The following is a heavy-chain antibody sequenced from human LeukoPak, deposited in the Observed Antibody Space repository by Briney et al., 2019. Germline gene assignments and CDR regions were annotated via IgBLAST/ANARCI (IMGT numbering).Heavy chain of an antibody. CDR1: GYTFTSYA. V-gene: IGHV1-3*01. CDR2: INAGNGNT. CDR3: ARTGVRGVFGYFDY. J-gene: IGHJ4*02. Sequence: ASVKVSCKASGYTFTSYAMHWVRQAPGQGLEWMGWINAGNGNTKYSQEFQGRVTITRDTSASTAYMELRSLRSDDTAVYYCARTGVRGVFGYFDYWGQGTLVTVSS. D-gene: IGHD3-10*01.